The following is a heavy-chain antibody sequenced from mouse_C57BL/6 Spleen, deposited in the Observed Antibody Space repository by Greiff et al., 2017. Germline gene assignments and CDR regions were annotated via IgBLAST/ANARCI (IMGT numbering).Heavy chain of an antibody. Sequence: VQLQQPGAELVKPGASVKLSCTASGYNINDYYMHWVKQRTGQGLEWIGRIDPADGETKYAQKFQGKATLTADTSSSTAYLQLSSLTSEDSAVYYCARRGYYGGNYAMDYWGQGTSVTVSS. CDR2: IDPADGET. D-gene: IGHD1-1*01. V-gene: IGHV14-2*01. CDR3: ARRGYYGGNYAMDY. J-gene: IGHJ4*01. CDR1: GYNINDYY.